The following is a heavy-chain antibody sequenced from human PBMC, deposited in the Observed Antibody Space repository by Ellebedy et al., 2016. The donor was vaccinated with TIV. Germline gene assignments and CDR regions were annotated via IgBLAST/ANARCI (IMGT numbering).Heavy chain of an antibody. CDR1: GFSLSNARMG. V-gene: IGHV2-26*02. J-gene: IGHJ4*02. CDR3: AHRRYGIFDY. Sequence: SGPTLVKPTETLTLTCTVSGFSLSNARMGVSWIRQPPGKALEWLAHIFSNDEKSYSTSLKSRLTISKDTSKNQVVLTMNNMDPVDTATYYCAHRRYGIFDYWGPGTLVTVSS. D-gene: IGHD1-14*01. CDR2: IFSNDEK.